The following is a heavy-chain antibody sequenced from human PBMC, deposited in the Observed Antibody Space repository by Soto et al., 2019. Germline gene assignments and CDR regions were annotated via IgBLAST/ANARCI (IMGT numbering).Heavy chain of an antibody. V-gene: IGHV6-1*01. CDR1: GDSVSSDSAA. CDR2: TYYRSQWYS. D-gene: IGHD2-15*01. CDR3: ARDRSSVVATTFYYYGMDV. J-gene: IGHJ6*02. Sequence: SQTLSLTCAISGDSVSSDSAAWNWIRQSSSRGLEWLGRTYYRSQWYSDYAVAVKSRITISPDTSKNQFSLHLNSVTPEDTAVYYCARDRSSVVATTFYYYGMDVWGQGTPVTVS.